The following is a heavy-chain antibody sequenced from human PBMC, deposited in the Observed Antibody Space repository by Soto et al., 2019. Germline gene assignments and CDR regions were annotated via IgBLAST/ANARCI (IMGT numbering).Heavy chain of an antibody. V-gene: IGHV4-39*02. CDR2: IYYSGST. CDR1: GGSFSGYY. D-gene: IGHD2-2*01. CDR3: ASLFYCISTSCYYYYGMDV. J-gene: IGHJ6*02. Sequence: SETLSLTCAVHGGSFSGYYWGWIRQPPGKGLEWIGSIYYSGSTYYNPSLKSRVTISVDTSKNHFSLKLSSVTAADTAVYFCASLFYCISTSCYYYYGMDVWGQGTTVTVSS.